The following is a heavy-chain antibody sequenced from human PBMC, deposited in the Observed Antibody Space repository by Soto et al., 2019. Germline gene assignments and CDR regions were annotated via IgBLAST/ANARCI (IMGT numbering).Heavy chain of an antibody. CDR1: GFTFSNHA. V-gene: IGHV3-30*18. CDR3: AKDGAIAAADYCFDY. J-gene: IGHJ4*02. D-gene: IGHD6-13*01. CDR2: IASDGKDK. Sequence: QVQLVESGGGVVQPGRSLKLSCAASGFTFSNHAIHWVRQAPGKGLEWVAVIASDGKDKRYADSVKGRFTISRDNFKNTVYLQMNSLRGEDTAVYYCAKDGAIAAADYCFDYWGQGSLVTVSS.